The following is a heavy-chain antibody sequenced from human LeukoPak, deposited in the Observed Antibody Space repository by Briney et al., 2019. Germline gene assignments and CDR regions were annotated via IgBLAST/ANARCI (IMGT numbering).Heavy chain of an antibody. V-gene: IGHV1-2*02. CDR2: INPNSGGT. D-gene: IGHD6-6*01. CDR1: GYTFTGYY. CDR3: ARSPRSIAARHFDY. Sequence: ASVKVSCKASGYTFTGYYMHWVRQAPGQGLEWMGWINPNSGGTNYAQKFQGRVTMTRDTPISTAYMELSRLRSDDTAVYYCARSPRSIAARHFDYWGQGTLVTVSS. J-gene: IGHJ4*02.